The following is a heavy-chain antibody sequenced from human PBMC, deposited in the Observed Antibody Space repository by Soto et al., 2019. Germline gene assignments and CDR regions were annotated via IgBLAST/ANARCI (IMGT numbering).Heavy chain of an antibody. CDR2: ISGSGGST. Sequence: GGSLRLSCAASGFTFSSYAMSWVRQAPGKGLEWVSAISGSGGSTYYADSVKGRFTISRDNSKNTLYLQMNSLRAEDTAVYYCAKDPTSSSWGDEFYKWFDPWGQGTLVNVS. CDR1: GFTFSSYA. J-gene: IGHJ5*02. D-gene: IGHD6-13*01. CDR3: AKDPTSSSWGDEFYKWFDP. V-gene: IGHV3-23*01.